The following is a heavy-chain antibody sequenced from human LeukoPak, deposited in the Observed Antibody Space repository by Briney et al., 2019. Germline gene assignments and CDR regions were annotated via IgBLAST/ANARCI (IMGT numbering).Heavy chain of an antibody. CDR2: ISWNSGSI. CDR3: AKDKLAGAAGTEKAFDI. D-gene: IGHD6-13*01. Sequence: GGSLRLSCAASGFTFDDYAMHWVRQAPGKGLEWVSGISWNSGSIGYADSVKGRFTISRDNAKNSLYLQMNSLRAEDTALYYCAKDKLAGAAGTEKAFDIWGQGTMVTVSS. CDR1: GFTFDDYA. V-gene: IGHV3-9*01. J-gene: IGHJ3*02.